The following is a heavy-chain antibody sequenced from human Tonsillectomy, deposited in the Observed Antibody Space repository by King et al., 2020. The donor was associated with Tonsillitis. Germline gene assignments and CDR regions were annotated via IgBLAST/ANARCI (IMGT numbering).Heavy chain of an antibody. CDR3: ARQETLIRAIPFDF. J-gene: IGHJ4*02. D-gene: IGHD2-21*01. V-gene: IGHV5-51*01. CDR2: IYPGDSDT. Sequence: QLVQSGAELKKPGESLRISCKAFGYGFATYWIGWVRQMPGKGLEWMGIIYPGDSDTRYSPSFEGQVTISVDKSINTAYLELINLKSSDTAMYYCARQETLIRAIPFDFWGQGTLVSVSS. CDR1: GYGFATYW.